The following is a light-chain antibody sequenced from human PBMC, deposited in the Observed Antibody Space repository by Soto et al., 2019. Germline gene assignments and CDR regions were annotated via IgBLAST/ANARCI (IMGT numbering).Light chain of an antibody. V-gene: IGKV3-15*01. CDR1: QSVSSN. CDR3: QQYGASPPGT. J-gene: IGKJ1*01. CDR2: GAS. Sequence: EIVMTQSPATLSVSPGERATLSCRASQSVSSNLAWYQQKPGQAPRLLIYGASTRATGFPVRFSGSGSGTDFTLTISRLEPEDFAVYFCQQYGASPPGTFGQGTKVDIK.